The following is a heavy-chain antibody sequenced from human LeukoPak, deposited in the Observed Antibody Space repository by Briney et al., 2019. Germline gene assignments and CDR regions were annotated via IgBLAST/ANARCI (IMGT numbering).Heavy chain of an antibody. V-gene: IGHV1-69*06. J-gene: IGHJ6*03. CDR2: IIPIFGTA. D-gene: IGHD2-15*01. CDR1: GGTFSSYA. CDR3: ARGRGGKYCSGGSCYSYDYYYYYMDV. Sequence: SVKVSCKASGGTFSSYAVSWVRQAPGQGLQWMGGIIPIFGTANYAQKFQGRVTITADKSTSTAYMELSSLRSEDTAVYYCARGRGGKYCSGGSCYSYDYYYYYMDVWGKGTTVTVSS.